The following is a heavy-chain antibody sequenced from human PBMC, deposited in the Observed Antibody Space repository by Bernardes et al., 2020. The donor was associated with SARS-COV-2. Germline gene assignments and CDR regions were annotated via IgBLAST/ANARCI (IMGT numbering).Heavy chain of an antibody. CDR1: GGSITSINYY. CDR2: IYSIGNS. D-gene: IGHD2-21*02. CDR3: AGSTCGIDCYIGGLRSWAYGFDV. V-gene: IGHV4-39*01. Sequence: SGTLSLTCTVSGGSITSINYYWGWLLQAPGKGLEWIVSIYSIGNSYYSPSLQSRVTESVDPSKNPFSLSLSFVTAADTAVYYCAGSTCGIDCYIGGLRSWAYGFDVWGQGITVTVSS. J-gene: IGHJ6*02.